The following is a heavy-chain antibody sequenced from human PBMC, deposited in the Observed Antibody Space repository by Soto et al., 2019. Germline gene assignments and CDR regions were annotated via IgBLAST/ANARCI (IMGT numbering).Heavy chain of an antibody. D-gene: IGHD3-3*01. CDR2: INPSSGNT. CDR1: GYSFTRHD. J-gene: IGHJ6*02. Sequence: QVQLVQSGAEVKKAGASVKVSCKASGYSFTRHDINWVRQAPGQGLEWMGWINPSSGNTGYAQRLLGRLTMTTDTSTSTAYMELSGLKSEGTAIYYCAREGILFPGVNVFYGMDVWGQGTTVTVPS. CDR3: AREGILFPGVNVFYGMDV. V-gene: IGHV1-8*01.